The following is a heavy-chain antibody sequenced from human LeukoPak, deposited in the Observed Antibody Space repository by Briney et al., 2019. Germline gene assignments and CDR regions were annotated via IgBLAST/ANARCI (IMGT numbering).Heavy chain of an antibody. CDR2: ISGSGGST. J-gene: IGHJ3*02. D-gene: IGHD2-15*01. Sequence: PGGSLRLSCAASGFTFSSYAMSWVRQAPGKGLEWVSAISGSGGSTYYADSVKGRFTISRDNSKNTLYLQMNSLRVEDTAVYYCARVRGTLGAFDIWGQGTMVTVSS. CDR3: ARVRGTLGAFDI. V-gene: IGHV3-23*01. CDR1: GFTFSSYA.